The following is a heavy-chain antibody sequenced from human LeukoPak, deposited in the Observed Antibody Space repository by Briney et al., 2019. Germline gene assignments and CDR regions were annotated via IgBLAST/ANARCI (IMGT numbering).Heavy chain of an antibody. Sequence: GGSLRLSCTASGFTFRTHTRNWVRQGPGKGLEGGSCISSSSSDISYADSVKGRFTSSRDNAKNSLYLHMSSLRAEDTAVYYCARVPGGLEWADFDYWGQGTLVTVSS. J-gene: IGHJ4*02. CDR2: ISSSSSDI. CDR1: GFTFRTHT. CDR3: ARVPGGLEWADFDY. D-gene: IGHD3-3*01. V-gene: IGHV3-21*01.